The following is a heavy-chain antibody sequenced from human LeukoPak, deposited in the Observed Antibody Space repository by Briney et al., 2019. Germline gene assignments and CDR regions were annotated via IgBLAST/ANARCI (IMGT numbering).Heavy chain of an antibody. D-gene: IGHD6-13*01. V-gene: IGHV1-2*02. CDR3: ARVRIGQQLDKYYYYAMDV. CDR2: ITPNSGAT. Sequence: ASVKVSCKASGYTFTDYYMHWVRQAPGQGLEWMGWITPNSGATDYTQTFQGRVTITRDTSTSTAYMELSRLRSDDTAVYYCARVRIGQQLDKYYYYAMDVWGQGTTVTVSS. CDR1: GYTFTDYY. J-gene: IGHJ6*02.